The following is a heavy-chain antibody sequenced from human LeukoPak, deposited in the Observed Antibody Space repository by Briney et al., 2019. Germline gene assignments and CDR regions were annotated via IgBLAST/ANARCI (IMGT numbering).Heavy chain of an antibody. D-gene: IGHD6-19*01. CDR3: ARDIALAGNHLDY. Sequence: PGGSLRLSCAASGYTVGTNYMSWVRQAPGKGLEWVSVNYSGGSTSYADSVKGRFIISRDNAKNTLYLQMNSLRAEDTALYYCARDIALAGNHLDYWGQGTLVTVSS. V-gene: IGHV3-53*01. J-gene: IGHJ4*02. CDR2: NYSGGST. CDR1: GYTVGTNY.